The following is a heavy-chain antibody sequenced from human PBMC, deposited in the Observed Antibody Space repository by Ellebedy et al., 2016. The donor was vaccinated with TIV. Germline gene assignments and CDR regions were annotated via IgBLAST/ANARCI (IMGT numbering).Heavy chain of an antibody. J-gene: IGHJ2*01. V-gene: IGHV7-4-1*02. D-gene: IGHD6-13*01. CDR3: ARGAAAGFFWYFDL. CDR2: INTNNGNP. Sequence: AASVKVSCKASGYTFTSYAMHWVRQAPGQGLEWMGWINTNNGNPTYAQGFTGRFVFSLDTYVSTAYLQISSLKAEDTAVYYCARGAAAGFFWYFDLWGRGTLVTVSS. CDR1: GYTFTSYA.